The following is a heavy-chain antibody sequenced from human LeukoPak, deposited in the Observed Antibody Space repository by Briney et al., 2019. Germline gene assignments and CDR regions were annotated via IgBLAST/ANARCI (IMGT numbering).Heavy chain of an antibody. CDR2: ISGSGGST. V-gene: IGHV3-23*01. D-gene: IGHD3-10*01. CDR1: GFTFSNYA. J-gene: IGHJ6*02. CDR3: AKERGYYGSGSYYPHLVYGMDV. Sequence: GGSLRLSCAASGFTFSNYAMTWVRQAPGKGLEWVSAISGSGGSTYYRDSVKGRFTISRDNSKNTLYLQMNNLRADDTAVYYCAKERGYYGSGSYYPHLVYGMDVWGQGTTVTVSS.